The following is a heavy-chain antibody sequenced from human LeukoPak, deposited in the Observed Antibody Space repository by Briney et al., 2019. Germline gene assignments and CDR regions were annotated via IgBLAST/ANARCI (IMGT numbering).Heavy chain of an antibody. CDR1: GVSITSYY. Sequence: PSETLSLTCTVSGVSITSYYWSWIRQPAGKGLEWIGRIHTSGSTNYNPSLKSRVTMSVDTSKNQFSLKVNSVTAADTAVYYCVGEKSFFGEAFWSQGTMVTVSS. J-gene: IGHJ3*01. CDR2: IHTSGST. CDR3: VGEKSFFGEAF. V-gene: IGHV4-4*07. D-gene: IGHD3-10*01.